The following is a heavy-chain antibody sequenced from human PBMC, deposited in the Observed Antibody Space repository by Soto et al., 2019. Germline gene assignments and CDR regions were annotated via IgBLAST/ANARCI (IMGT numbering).Heavy chain of an antibody. J-gene: IGHJ3*02. CDR2: INHDGSET. D-gene: IGHD7-27*01. V-gene: IGHV3-7*03. CDR1: GFIFTNYW. Sequence: EVQLVESGGDLVQPGGSLRLSCAASGFIFTNYWMTWVRQAPGKGLEWVANINHDGSETYYLDSVKGRFAISRDNAKHSLFLQMNSLRDEDTAIYYCARSLLGPMAFDMLGHGTLVAVSS. CDR3: ARSLLGPMAFDM.